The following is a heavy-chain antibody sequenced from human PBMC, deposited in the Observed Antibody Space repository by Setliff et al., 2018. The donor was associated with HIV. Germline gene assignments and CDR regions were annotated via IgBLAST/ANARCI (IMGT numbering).Heavy chain of an antibody. J-gene: IGHJ5*02. Sequence: QSGGSLRLSCAASGFNFGDYWMTWVRQAPGKGLEWVATINEDGTKKYYGASVKGRITISRDNAKKSLYLQMNSLRAGDTAVYHCARELYGSGDLWGQGTLVTVSS. CDR3: ARELYGSGDL. CDR2: INEDGTKK. D-gene: IGHD3-10*01. V-gene: IGHV3-7*03. CDR1: GFNFGDYW.